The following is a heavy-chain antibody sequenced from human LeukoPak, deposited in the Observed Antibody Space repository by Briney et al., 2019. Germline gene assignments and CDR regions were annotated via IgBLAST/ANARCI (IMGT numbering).Heavy chain of an antibody. V-gene: IGHV3-23*01. Sequence: GRSLRLSCAASGFTFSSYAMSWVRQAPGKGLEWVSAISGSGGSTYYADSVKGRFTISRDNSKNTLYLQMNSLRAEDTAVYYCAKGAQNYDFWSGLTHFYYFDYWGQGTLVTVSS. J-gene: IGHJ4*02. CDR2: ISGSGGST. CDR3: AKGAQNYDFWSGLTHFYYFDY. CDR1: GFTFSSYA. D-gene: IGHD3-3*01.